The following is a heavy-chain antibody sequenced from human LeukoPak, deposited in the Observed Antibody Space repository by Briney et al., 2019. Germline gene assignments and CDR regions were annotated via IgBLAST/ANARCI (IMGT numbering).Heavy chain of an antibody. CDR2: INPNSGGT. CDR3: ARIVGATESAFDI. Sequence: ASVKVSCKASGCTFTGYYMHWVRQAPGQGLEWMGWINPNSGGTNYAQKFQGRVTMTRDTSISTAYMELSRLRSDDTAVYYCARIVGATESAFDIWGQGTMVTVSS. CDR1: GCTFTGYY. D-gene: IGHD1-26*01. J-gene: IGHJ3*02. V-gene: IGHV1-2*02.